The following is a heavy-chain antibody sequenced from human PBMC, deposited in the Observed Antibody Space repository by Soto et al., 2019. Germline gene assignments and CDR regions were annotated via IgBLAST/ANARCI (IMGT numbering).Heavy chain of an antibody. CDR2: IYYSGST. Sequence: ESLSRTCPVSGASISSGDYYWSWIRQPPGKGLEWIGYIYYSGSTYYNPSLKSRVTISVDTSKNQFSLKLSSVTAADTAVYYCARYYDFWSGYVRWFDPWGQGTLVTVYS. J-gene: IGHJ5*02. D-gene: IGHD3-3*01. CDR3: ARYYDFWSGYVRWFDP. V-gene: IGHV4-30-4*01. CDR1: GASISSGDYY.